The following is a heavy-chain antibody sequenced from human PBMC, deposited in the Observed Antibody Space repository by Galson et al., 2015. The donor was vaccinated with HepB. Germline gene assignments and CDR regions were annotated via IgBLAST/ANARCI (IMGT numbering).Heavy chain of an antibody. J-gene: IGHJ4*02. Sequence: SLRLSCAASGFTVSTNFMSWVRQAPGKGLEWVSVIYSGGATYYADSVRGRFTISRDNAKNSPYLQMNSLRAEDTAVYYCSRGYYGSGSYGGDYFDYCGEGTLVTVAP. CDR3: SRGYYGSGSYGGDYFDY. CDR2: IYSGGAT. V-gene: IGHV3-66*01. CDR1: GFTVSTNF. D-gene: IGHD3-10*01.